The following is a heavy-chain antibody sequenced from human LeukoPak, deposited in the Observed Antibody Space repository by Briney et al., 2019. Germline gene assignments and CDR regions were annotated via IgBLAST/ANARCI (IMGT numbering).Heavy chain of an antibody. J-gene: IGHJ5*02. Sequence: GGSLRLSCAASGFTFSSEWMHWVRQAPGRGLVWISHIDGDGRTTNYGDSVRGRFTVSRDNAKNTLYLQMNSLRAEDTAVYYCARDVPRTSGPWGQGTLVTVSS. D-gene: IGHD3-10*01. CDR1: GFTFSSEW. CDR3: ARDVPRTSGP. CDR2: IDGDGRTT. V-gene: IGHV3-74*01.